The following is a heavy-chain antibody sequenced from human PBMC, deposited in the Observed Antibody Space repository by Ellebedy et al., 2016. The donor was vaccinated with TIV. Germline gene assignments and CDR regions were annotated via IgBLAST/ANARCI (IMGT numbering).Heavy chain of an antibody. D-gene: IGHD2-2*02. CDR1: GFTFSSYA. Sequence: GGSLRLXXAASGFTFSSYAMSWVRQAPGKGLEWVSAISGSGGSTYYADSVKGRFTISRDNSKNTLYLQMNSLRAEDTAVYYCAKDGTDCSSTSCYTEEDYYYYYMDVWGKGTTVTVSS. J-gene: IGHJ6*03. CDR3: AKDGTDCSSTSCYTEEDYYYYYMDV. V-gene: IGHV3-23*01. CDR2: ISGSGGST.